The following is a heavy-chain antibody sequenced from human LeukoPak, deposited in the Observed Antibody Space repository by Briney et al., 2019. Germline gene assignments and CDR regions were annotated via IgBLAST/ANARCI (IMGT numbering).Heavy chain of an antibody. Sequence: GGSLRLSCTASGFIFSNFEMNWVRQAPGKGLQWLAYINSGATSEYYADSVKGRFTTSRDNAKNSLYLQMNSLGVQDTAIYYCARVICTGGSCFQNDYWGQGTLVTVSS. CDR2: INSGATSE. J-gene: IGHJ4*02. CDR3: ARVICTGGSCFQNDY. CDR1: GFIFSNFE. V-gene: IGHV3-48*03. D-gene: IGHD2-8*02.